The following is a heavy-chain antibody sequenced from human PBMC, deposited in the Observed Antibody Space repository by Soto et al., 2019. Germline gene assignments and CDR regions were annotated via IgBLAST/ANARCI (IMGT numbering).Heavy chain of an antibody. V-gene: IGHV3-21*02. D-gene: IGHD3-16*01. CDR1: GFTFSTYT. Sequence: EVQLVESGGGLVKPGGTLRLSCAASGFTFSTYTFNWVRQAPGKGLEGVSSISSSSRDKFYADSLKARVTISRDNANASVFLQMNNPGGEDTAVYYWARQSWGGDGMDVWGQGTTVTVSS. CDR3: ARQSWGGDGMDV. J-gene: IGHJ6*02. CDR2: ISSSSRDK.